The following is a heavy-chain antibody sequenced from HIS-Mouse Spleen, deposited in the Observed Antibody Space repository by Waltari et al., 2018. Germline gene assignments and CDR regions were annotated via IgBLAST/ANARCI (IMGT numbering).Heavy chain of an antibody. CDR2: IYYSGST. J-gene: IGHJ2*01. CDR3: AREIPYSSSWYDWYFDL. V-gene: IGHV4-39*07. CDR1: GGSISSRSYS. D-gene: IGHD6-13*01. Sequence: QLHLQESGPGLVKPSETLSLTCTVPGGSISSRSYSGVWIRQPPGKGLEWIGSIYYSGSTYYNPSLKSRVTISVDTSKNQFSLKLSSVTAADTAVYYCAREIPYSSSWYDWYFDLWGRGTLVTVSS.